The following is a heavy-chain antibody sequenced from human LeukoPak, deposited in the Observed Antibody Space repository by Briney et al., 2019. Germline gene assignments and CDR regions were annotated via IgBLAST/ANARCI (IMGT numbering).Heavy chain of an antibody. CDR1: GGSMSSYY. D-gene: IGHD6-13*01. Sequence: SETLSLTCTVSGGSMSSYYWSWIRQPPGKGLEWIGYIYYSGTTNYNPSLKSRVTISVDTSKNQFSLKLRSVTAADTAVYYCARGVYIAAAQYGYWGQGTLVTVSS. J-gene: IGHJ4*02. CDR2: IYYSGTT. CDR3: ARGVYIAAAQYGY. V-gene: IGHV4-59*01.